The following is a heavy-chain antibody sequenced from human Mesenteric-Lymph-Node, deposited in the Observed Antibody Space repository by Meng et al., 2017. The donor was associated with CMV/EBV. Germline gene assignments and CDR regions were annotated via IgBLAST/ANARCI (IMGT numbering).Heavy chain of an antibody. V-gene: IGHV5-51*01. D-gene: IGHD2-15*01. J-gene: IGHJ4*02. Sequence: GESLKISCRGSGYSFTSYWIGWVRQMPGKGLEWMAIIYPDDSDAAYSPSFQGQVTISADMSISTAYLQWSSLKASDTAMYYCVRPEGSIGFNYFDYWGQGTLVTVSS. CDR3: VRPEGSIGFNYFDY. CDR2: IYPDDSDA. CDR1: GYSFTSYW.